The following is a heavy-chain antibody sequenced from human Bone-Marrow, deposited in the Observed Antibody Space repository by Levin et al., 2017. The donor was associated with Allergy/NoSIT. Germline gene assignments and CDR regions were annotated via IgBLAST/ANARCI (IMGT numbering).Heavy chain of an antibody. V-gene: IGHV1-8*01. Sequence: ASVKVSCKTSGYTFTSFDINWVRQATGQGLEWMGWMYPNSDNAGYAQKFQGRVTMTRNTSISTAYMELSSLRSEDTAINYCARGELGSGYLFDYWGQGTLVTVSS. CDR3: ARGELGSGYLFDY. J-gene: IGHJ4*02. CDR2: MYPNSDNA. D-gene: IGHD5-12*01. CDR1: GYTFTSFD.